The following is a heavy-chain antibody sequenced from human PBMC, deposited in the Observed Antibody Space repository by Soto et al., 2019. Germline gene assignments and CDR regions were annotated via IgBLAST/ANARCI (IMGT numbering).Heavy chain of an antibody. D-gene: IGHD6-19*01. CDR3: ARDEYSSGWSGY. CDR2: VSAYNGNT. Sequence: SLVKVSCKAFGYAFTSYGISWLRQDPGQGLEWMGWVSAYNGNTNYAQKLQGRVTMTTDTSTSTAYMELRSLRSDDTAVYYCARDEYSSGWSGYWGQGTLVTVSS. CDR1: GYAFTSYG. V-gene: IGHV1-18*01. J-gene: IGHJ4*02.